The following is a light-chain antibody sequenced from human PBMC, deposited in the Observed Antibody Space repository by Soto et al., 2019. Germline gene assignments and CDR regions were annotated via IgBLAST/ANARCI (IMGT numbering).Light chain of an antibody. J-gene: IGLJ1*01. CDR1: SSNIGSNT. V-gene: IGLV1-44*01. CDR3: AAWDDSLNGLYV. Sequence: SALTQPPSASGTPGQRVTISCSGSSSNIGSNTVNWYQQLPGTAPKILIYSNNQRPSGVPDRFSGSKSGTSASLAISGLQSEDEADYYCAAWDDSLNGLYVFGTGTKVTVL. CDR2: SNN.